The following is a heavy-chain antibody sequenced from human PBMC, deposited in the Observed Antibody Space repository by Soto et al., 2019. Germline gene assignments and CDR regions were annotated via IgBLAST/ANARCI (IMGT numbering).Heavy chain of an antibody. J-gene: IGHJ3*02. Sequence: QVQLVESGGGVVQPGRSLTLSCAASGFIFNNYAMHLVRQAPGKGLEWVTVISYDGSNKYYADSVKGRFTISRDNSRNTLYMQINSLRAEDTAVYYCASTYYDILTTYRSAFDIWGQGTMVTVSS. CDR3: ASTYYDILTTYRSAFDI. CDR2: ISYDGSNK. D-gene: IGHD3-9*01. CDR1: GFIFNNYA. V-gene: IGHV3-30-3*01.